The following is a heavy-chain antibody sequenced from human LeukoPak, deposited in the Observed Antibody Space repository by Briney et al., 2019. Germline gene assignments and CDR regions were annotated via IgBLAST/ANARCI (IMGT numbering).Heavy chain of an antibody. CDR1: GFTLSDYY. CDR2: ISTGGSTI. CDR3: ATPLGYSGYDSADDYYYMDV. J-gene: IGHJ6*03. Sequence: GGSLRLSCAASGFTLSDYYMSWIRQAPGKGLEWVSYISTGGSTIYYADSVKGRFTISRDNAKNSLYLQMNSLRAEDTAVYYCATPLGYSGYDSADDYYYMDVWGKGTTVTVSS. V-gene: IGHV3-11*04. D-gene: IGHD5-12*01.